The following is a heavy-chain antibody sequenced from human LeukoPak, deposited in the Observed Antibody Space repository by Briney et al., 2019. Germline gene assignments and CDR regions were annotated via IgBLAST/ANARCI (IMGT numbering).Heavy chain of an antibody. CDR2: ISGSGSNT. Sequence: AGGSLRLSCAASGFTFSSYAMSWVRQAPGKGLEWVSAISGSGSNTYYADSVKGRFTISRDNSKNTLYLQMNSLRAEDTAVYYCAKDPGGSQLIDYWGQGTLVTVSS. J-gene: IGHJ4*02. CDR1: GFTFSSYA. V-gene: IGHV3-23*01. D-gene: IGHD1-26*01. CDR3: AKDPGGSQLIDY.